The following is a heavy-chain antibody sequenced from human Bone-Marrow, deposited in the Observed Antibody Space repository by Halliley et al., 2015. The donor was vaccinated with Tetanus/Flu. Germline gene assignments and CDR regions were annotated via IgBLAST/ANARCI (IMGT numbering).Heavy chain of an antibody. CDR1: GGSITSDY. V-gene: IGHV4-59*01. CDR2: IHYSGST. J-gene: IGHJ4*02. D-gene: IGHD6-19*01. Sequence: TLSLTCTVSGGSITSDYWSWIRKPPGKGLEWIGYIHYSGSTDYNSSLKSRVTISFDRSKNQFSLKVRSVTAADTAVYYCARAGSSGWLDSWGQGTLVTVSS. CDR3: ARAGSSGWLDS.